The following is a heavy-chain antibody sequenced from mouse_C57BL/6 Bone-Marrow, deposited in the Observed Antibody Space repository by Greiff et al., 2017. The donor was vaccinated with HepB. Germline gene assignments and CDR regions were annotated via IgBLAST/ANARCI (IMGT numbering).Heavy chain of an antibody. J-gene: IGHJ3*01. CDR2: ISSGGSYT. CDR1: GFTFSSYG. Sequence: EVHLVESGGDLVKPGGSLKLSCAASGFTFSSYGMSWVRQTPDKRLEWVATISSGGSYTYYPDSVKGRFTISRDNAKNTLYLQMSSLKSEDTAMYYCANYYGSSYLFAYWGQGTLVTVSA. D-gene: IGHD1-1*01. CDR3: ANYYGSSYLFAY. V-gene: IGHV5-6*01.